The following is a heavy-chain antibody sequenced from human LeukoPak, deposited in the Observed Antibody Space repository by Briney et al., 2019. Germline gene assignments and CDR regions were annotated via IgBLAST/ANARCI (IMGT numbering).Heavy chain of an antibody. CDR1: GFTFSDYY. J-gene: IGHJ6*02. CDR3: ARDSDSAADCSGGSCYRTYYYYYGMDV. D-gene: IGHD2-15*01. V-gene: IGHV3-11*01. CDR2: ISSSGSTI. Sequence: PGGSLRLSCAASGFTFSDYYMSWIRQAPGKGLEWVSHISSSGSTIYYADSVKRRFTISRDNAKNSLYLQMNSLRAEDTAVYYCARDSDSAADCSGGSCYRTYYYYYGMDVWGQGTTVTVSS.